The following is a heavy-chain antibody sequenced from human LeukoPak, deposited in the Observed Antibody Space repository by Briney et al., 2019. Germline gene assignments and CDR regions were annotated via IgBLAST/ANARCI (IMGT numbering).Heavy chain of an antibody. CDR2: ISYDGSNK. J-gene: IGHJ5*02. Sequence: GGSLRLSCAASGFTFSSYGMHWVRQAPGKGLEWVAVISYDGSNKYYADSVKGRFTISRDNSKNTLYLQMNSLRAEDTAVYYCVKDPRAYIVVVVAAKGGWFDPWGQGTLVTVSS. CDR3: VKDPRAYIVVVVAAKGGWFDP. V-gene: IGHV3-30*18. D-gene: IGHD2-15*01. CDR1: GFTFSSYG.